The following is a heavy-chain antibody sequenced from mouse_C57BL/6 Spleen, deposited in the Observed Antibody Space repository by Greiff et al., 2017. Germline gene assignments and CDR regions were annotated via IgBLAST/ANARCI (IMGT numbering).Heavy chain of an antibody. J-gene: IGHJ2*01. D-gene: IGHD1-1*01. CDR3: ARGTTGGAHYFDY. CDR1: GYSITSGYD. CDR2: ISYSGST. Sequence: VQLKESGPGMVKPSQSLSLTCTVTGYSITSGYDWHWIRHFPGNKLEWMGYISYSGSTNYNPSLKSRISITHDTSKNHFFLKLNSVTTEDTATYYCARGTTGGAHYFDYWGQGTTLTVSS. V-gene: IGHV3-1*01.